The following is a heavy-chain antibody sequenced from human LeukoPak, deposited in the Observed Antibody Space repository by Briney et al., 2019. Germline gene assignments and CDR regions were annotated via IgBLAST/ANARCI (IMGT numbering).Heavy chain of an antibody. CDR1: GFSFSSYG. V-gene: IGHV3-48*04. J-gene: IGHJ4*02. CDR2: ISTSGNTR. CDR3: ARELSGTTSYYFDY. Sequence: GRSLRLSCAVSGFSFSSYGMNWVRQAPGKGLEWVSYISTSGNTRYYADSVKGRFTISRDNAKNSLYLQMNSLRVEDTAVYYCARELSGTTSYYFDYWGQGTLVTVSS. D-gene: IGHD1-7*01.